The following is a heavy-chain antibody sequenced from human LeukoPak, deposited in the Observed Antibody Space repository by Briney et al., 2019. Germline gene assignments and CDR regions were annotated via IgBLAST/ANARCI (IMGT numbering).Heavy chain of an antibody. J-gene: IGHJ3*02. V-gene: IGHV1-2*02. CDR2: INPNSGGT. CDR1: GYTFTGYY. D-gene: IGHD1-26*01. CDR3: ARARSGNSLGALDI. Sequence: GASVKVSCKASGYTFTGYYMHWVRQAPGQGLEWMGWINPNSGGTNYAQKFQGRVTMTRDTSISTAYMELSRLRSDDTAVYYCARARSGNSLGALDIWGQGTMVTVSS.